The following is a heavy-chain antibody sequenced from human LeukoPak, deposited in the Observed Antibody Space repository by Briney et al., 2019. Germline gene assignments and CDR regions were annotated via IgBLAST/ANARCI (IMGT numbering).Heavy chain of an antibody. CDR1: GYSFTSYW. V-gene: IGHV5-51*01. CDR3: ARLPGLVGPEVGATMSWFDP. Sequence: GESLKISCKGSGYSFTSYWIGWVRQMPGKGLEWMGIIYPGDSDTRYSPSFQGQVTISADKSISTAYLQWSSLKASDTAMYYCARLPGLVGPEVGATMSWFDPWGQGTLVTVSS. CDR2: IYPGDSDT. D-gene: IGHD1-26*01. J-gene: IGHJ5*02.